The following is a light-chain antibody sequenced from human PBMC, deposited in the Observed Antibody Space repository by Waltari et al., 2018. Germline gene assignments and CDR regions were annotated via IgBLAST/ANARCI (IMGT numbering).Light chain of an antibody. Sequence: LVLTQSPSASASLGASVKLTCTLSSGYTSNVIAWLQQQPGKGPRYFMKVNSDGSHRKGDDIPDRFSASKSGTECYLTISSLQSEDEADYFCQTGGHGTWVFGGGTKLTVL. CDR1: SGYTSNV. CDR3: QTGGHGTWV. J-gene: IGLJ3*02. CDR2: VNSDGSH. V-gene: IGLV4-69*01.